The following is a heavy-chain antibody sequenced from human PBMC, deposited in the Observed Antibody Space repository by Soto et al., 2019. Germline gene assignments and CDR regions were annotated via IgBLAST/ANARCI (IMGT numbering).Heavy chain of an antibody. CDR2: IIPLFGTT. CDR3: AAELGFGKFSVV. CDR1: GDTFKNCV. J-gene: IGHJ6*02. V-gene: IGHV1-69*01. Sequence: QVQVVQSGVEVRRPGSSVKVSCKASGDTFKNCVISWVRQAPGQGLEWMGGIIPLFGTTDFAQRFQGRLTITTDESTTTAYMERRRLRYEDTATYYCAAELGFGKFSVVWGQGTMVIVSS. D-gene: IGHD7-27*01.